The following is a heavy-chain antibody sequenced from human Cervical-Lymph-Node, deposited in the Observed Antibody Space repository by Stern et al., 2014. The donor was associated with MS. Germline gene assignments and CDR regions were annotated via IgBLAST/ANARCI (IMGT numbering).Heavy chain of an antibody. D-gene: IGHD1-26*01. CDR1: GGTLSSYA. Sequence: VQLVQSGAEVKKPGSSMRVSCKASGGTLSSYAISWVRQAPGQGLEWMGGIIPMFGTANYAQKFQGRVTITADASTSTAYMEVSSLRSDDTAVYYCATSAGELTPEAVWGQGTTVTVFS. CDR2: IIPMFGTA. V-gene: IGHV1-69*01. CDR3: ATSAGELTPEAV. J-gene: IGHJ6*02.